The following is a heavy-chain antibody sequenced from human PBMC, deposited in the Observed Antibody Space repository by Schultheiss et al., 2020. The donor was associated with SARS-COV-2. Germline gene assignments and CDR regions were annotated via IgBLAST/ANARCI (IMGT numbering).Heavy chain of an antibody. CDR2: ISSSGSTI. D-gene: IGHD4-23*01. CDR1: GFTFSNAW. CDR3: ARGLRWSRVADY. V-gene: IGHV3-11*04. J-gene: IGHJ4*02. Sequence: GGSLRLSCAASGFTFSNAWMSWVRQAPGKGLEWVSYISSSGSTIYYADSVKGRFTISRDNAKNSLYLQMNSLRAEDTAVYYCARGLRWSRVADYWGQGTLVTVSS.